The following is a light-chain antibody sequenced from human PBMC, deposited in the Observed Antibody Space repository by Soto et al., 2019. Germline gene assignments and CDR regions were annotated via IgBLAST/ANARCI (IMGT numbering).Light chain of an antibody. CDR1: QSVSSSY. Sequence: ELVLTQSPGTLSLSPGERATLSCRASQSVSSSYLAWYQQKPGQAPRLLIYGASSRATGIPDRFRGSGSGTELTLTISRLEPEDFAVYYCQQYGSSPCFGPGTKVDIK. CDR3: QQYGSSPC. V-gene: IGKV3-20*01. J-gene: IGKJ3*01. CDR2: GAS.